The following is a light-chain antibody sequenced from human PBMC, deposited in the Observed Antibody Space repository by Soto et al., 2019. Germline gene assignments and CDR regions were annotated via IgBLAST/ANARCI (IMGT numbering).Light chain of an antibody. CDR1: QNNKNY. CDR2: WAS. J-gene: IGKJ3*01. CDR3: QQYYSLPLT. Sequence: DIVMTRSPDSLAVSLGTRATIXXKSSQNNKNYLAWYQQKTGQPPKLLIDWASTRESGVPDRFSGSGSETDFTLTISSMQAEDAAVYYCQQYYSLPLTFGPGTKVDIK. V-gene: IGKV4-1*01.